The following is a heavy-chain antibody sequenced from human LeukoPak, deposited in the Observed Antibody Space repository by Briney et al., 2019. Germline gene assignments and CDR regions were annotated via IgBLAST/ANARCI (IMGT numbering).Heavy chain of an antibody. V-gene: IGHV3-30*18. CDR2: VSFEGSNK. Sequence: GGSLRLSCAASGFTFSRYGMHWVRQAPGKGLEWVAVVSFEGSNKYYADSVKGRFTISRDNSKNTLSLQMNSLRAEGTAVYYCAKDMGYYYGSGSYPPENDYWGQGTLDTVSS. CDR3: AKDMGYYYGSGSYPPENDY. CDR1: GFTFSRYG. J-gene: IGHJ4*02. D-gene: IGHD3-10*01.